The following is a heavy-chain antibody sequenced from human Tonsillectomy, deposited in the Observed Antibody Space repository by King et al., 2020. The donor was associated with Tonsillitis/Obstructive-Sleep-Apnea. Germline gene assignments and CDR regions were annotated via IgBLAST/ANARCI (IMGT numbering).Heavy chain of an antibody. CDR1: GGSFSGYY. J-gene: IGHJ5*02. V-gene: IGHV4-34*01. CDR3: ASATYYYDSSGYKAVWFDP. D-gene: IGHD3-22*01. CDR2: INHSGST. Sequence: VQLQQWGAGLLKPSETLSLTCAVYGGSFSGYYWSWNRQPPGKGLEWIGEINHSGSTNYNPSLKSRVTISVDTSKNQFSLKLSSVTAADTAVYYCASATYYYDSSGYKAVWFDPWGQGTLVTVSS.